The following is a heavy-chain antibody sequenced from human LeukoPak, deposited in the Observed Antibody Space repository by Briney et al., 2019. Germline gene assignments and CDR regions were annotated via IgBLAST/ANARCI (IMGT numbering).Heavy chain of an antibody. CDR3: ARGPADGSYDY. J-gene: IGHJ4*02. V-gene: IGHV1-2*02. D-gene: IGHD1-26*01. Sequence: GASVKVSFQSSVYTFTVYYLHWMRQAPGQGLEWMGWINPNSGGTNYAQKFQGRVTMTRDTSINTAYMELNSLRSDDTAIYYCARGPADGSYDYWGQGTLVTFSS. CDR1: VYTFTVYY. CDR2: INPNSGGT.